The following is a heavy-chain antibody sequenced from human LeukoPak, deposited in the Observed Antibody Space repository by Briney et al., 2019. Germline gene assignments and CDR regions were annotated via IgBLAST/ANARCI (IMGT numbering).Heavy chain of an antibody. CDR3: VWGRQWYFDL. CDR1: GLNVKNNY. J-gene: IGHJ2*01. Sequence: PGGSLRLSCAAPGLNVKNNYMSWVRQAPGKGPEWVSVTYSDGYTSFADSVAGRFTFSRDTSRNTMFLQMTSLRVDDSAVYYCVWGRQWYFDLWGRGSLVTVSS. D-gene: IGHD3-16*01. V-gene: IGHV3-53*01. CDR2: TYSDGYT.